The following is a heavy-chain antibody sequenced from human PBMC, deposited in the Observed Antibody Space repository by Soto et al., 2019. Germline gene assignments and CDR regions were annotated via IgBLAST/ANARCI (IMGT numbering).Heavy chain of an antibody. Sequence: GGSLRLSCAASGFTFSSYAMHWFRQAPGKGLEWVAVISYDGSNKYYADSVKGRFTISRDNSKNTLYLQMNSLRAEDTAVYYCAREATVVTLDYWGQGPLVTVSS. CDR1: GFTFSSYA. V-gene: IGHV3-30-3*01. CDR3: AREATVVTLDY. D-gene: IGHD4-17*01. J-gene: IGHJ4*02. CDR2: ISYDGSNK.